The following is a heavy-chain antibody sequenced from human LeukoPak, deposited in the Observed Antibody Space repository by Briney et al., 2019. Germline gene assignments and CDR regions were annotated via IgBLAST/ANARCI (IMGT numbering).Heavy chain of an antibody. D-gene: IGHD3-22*01. CDR1: GGTFSSYA. Sequence: SVKVSCKASGGTFSSYAISWVRQAPGQGLEWMGGIIPIFGTANYAQKFQGRVTITADESTSTAHMELSSLRSEDTAVYYCARVGPHSYDSSGYDLSFDIWGQGTMVTVSS. CDR2: IIPIFGTA. CDR3: ARVGPHSYDSSGYDLSFDI. J-gene: IGHJ3*02. V-gene: IGHV1-69*01.